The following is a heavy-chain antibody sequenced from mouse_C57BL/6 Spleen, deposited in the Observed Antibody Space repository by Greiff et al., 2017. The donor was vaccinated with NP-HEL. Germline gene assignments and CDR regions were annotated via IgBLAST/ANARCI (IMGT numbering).Heavy chain of an antibody. CDR1: GFNLKDYY. J-gene: IGHJ4*01. D-gene: IGHD2-1*01. Sequence: VQLQQSGAELVKPGASVKLSCTASGFNLKDYYMHWVKQRPEQGLGWIGGIDPGDGETKYAPKFKGKATITADTSSNTAYLQLSSLTSEDTAVYYCARSGNYVYAMDYWGQGTSVTVSS. CDR3: ARSGNYVYAMDY. CDR2: IDPGDGET. V-gene: IGHV14-2*01.